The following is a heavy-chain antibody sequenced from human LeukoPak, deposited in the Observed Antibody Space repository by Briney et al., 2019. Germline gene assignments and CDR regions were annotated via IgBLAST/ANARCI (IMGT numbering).Heavy chain of an antibody. J-gene: IGHJ3*02. D-gene: IGHD4-17*01. Sequence: PGGSLRPSCAASGFTVSTNHMSWVRQTPGKGLEWVSTIYSGGSIYYADSVKGRFTISRDNSKNTLYLQMNSLRVEDTAVYYCARGSRVTTRLDAFDIWGQGTMVTVSS. CDR3: ARGSRVTTRLDAFDI. V-gene: IGHV3-53*01. CDR2: IYSGGSI. CDR1: GFTVSTNH.